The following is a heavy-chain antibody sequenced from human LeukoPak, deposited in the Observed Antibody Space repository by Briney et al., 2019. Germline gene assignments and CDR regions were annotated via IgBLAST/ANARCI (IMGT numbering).Heavy chain of an antibody. J-gene: IGHJ3*02. CDR3: ARDGDLYYYDSSGYRDAFDI. CDR2: IKQDGSEK. D-gene: IGHD3-22*01. Sequence: PGRSLRLSCAASGFTFSSYWMSWVRQAPGKGLEWVANIKQDGSEKYYVDSVKGRFTISRDNAKNSLYLQMSSLRAEDTAVYYCARDGDLYYYDSSGYRDAFDIWGQGTMVTVSS. V-gene: IGHV3-7*01. CDR1: GFTFSSYW.